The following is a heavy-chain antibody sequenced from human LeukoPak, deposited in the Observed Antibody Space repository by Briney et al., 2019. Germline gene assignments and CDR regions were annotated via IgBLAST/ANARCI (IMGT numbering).Heavy chain of an antibody. CDR3: AKIQQWLVR. Sequence: GGSLRLSCAASGFNFSSYAMAWVRQAPGKGLEWVSAISGSGGSTYYADSVKGRFTISRDNSKNTLYLQVNSLRAEDTAVYYCAKIQQWLVRWGQGTLVTVSS. J-gene: IGHJ4*02. V-gene: IGHV3-23*01. D-gene: IGHD6-19*01. CDR2: ISGSGGST. CDR1: GFNFSSYA.